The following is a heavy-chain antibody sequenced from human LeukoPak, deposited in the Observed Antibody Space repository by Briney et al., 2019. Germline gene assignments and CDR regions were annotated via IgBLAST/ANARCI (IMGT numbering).Heavy chain of an antibody. CDR1: GFTFSNAW. CDR2: IKSKTDGGTT. Sequence: GGSLRLSCAASGFTFSNAWMSWVRQAPGKGLEWVGRIKSKTDGGTTDYAAPVKGRFTISRDDSKNTLYLQMNSLKTEDTAVYYCSTEGVEYDNLTGDYSMWYYYYGMDVWGKGTTVTVSS. J-gene: IGHJ6*04. D-gene: IGHD3-9*01. CDR3: STEGVEYDNLTGDYSMWYYYYGMDV. V-gene: IGHV3-15*01.